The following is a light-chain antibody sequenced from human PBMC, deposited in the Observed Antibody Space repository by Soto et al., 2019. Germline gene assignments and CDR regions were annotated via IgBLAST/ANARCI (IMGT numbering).Light chain of an antibody. CDR1: SGDIGSYNR. V-gene: IGLV2-14*01. CDR2: EVT. CDR3: SSYYNSSTRACV. Sequence: QSALTQPASVSGSPGQSITISCTGTSGDIGSYNRVSWYQQHPGKAPKLIIYEVTDRPSGVSNRFSGSKSGNTASLTISGRQEEDEEEYYCSSYYNSSTRACVFGTGTKVTVL. J-gene: IGLJ1*01.